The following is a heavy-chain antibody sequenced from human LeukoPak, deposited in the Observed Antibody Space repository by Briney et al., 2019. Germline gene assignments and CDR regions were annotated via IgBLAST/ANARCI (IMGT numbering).Heavy chain of an antibody. V-gene: IGHV3-7*01. CDR1: GFIFDNYY. J-gene: IGHJ4*02. Sequence: GGSLRLSCEASGFIFDNYYMYWVRQAPGKGLEWVANIKTDGSQIYYVDSVKGRFTISRDNAKNSLYLQMNSLRAEDTAVYYCARDLNWETYWGQGTLVSVSS. D-gene: IGHD7-27*01. CDR2: IKTDGSQI. CDR3: ARDLNWETY.